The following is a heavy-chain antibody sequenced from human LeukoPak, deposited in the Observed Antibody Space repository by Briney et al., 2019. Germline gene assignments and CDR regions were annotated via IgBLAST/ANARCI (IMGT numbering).Heavy chain of an antibody. CDR2: MSPNSGNT. J-gene: IGHJ4*02. CDR1: GYTFTSYD. CDR3: ARGPSMVRGLRLYY. V-gene: IGHV1-8*01. D-gene: IGHD3-10*01. Sequence: PVASVKVSCKASGYTFTSYDINWVRQATGQGLEWMGWMSPNSGNTGYAQKFQGRVTMTRNTSISTAYMELSSLGSEDTAVYYCARGPSMVRGLRLYYWGQGTLVTVSS.